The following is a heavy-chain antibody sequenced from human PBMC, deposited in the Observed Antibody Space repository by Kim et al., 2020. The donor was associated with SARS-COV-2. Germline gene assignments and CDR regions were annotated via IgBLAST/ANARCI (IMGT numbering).Heavy chain of an antibody. V-gene: IGHV3-30*18. Sequence: GGSLRLSCAASGFTFSSYGMHWVRQAPGKGLEWVAVISYDGSNKYYADSVKGRFTISRDNSKNTLYLQMNSLRAEDTAVYYCAKDGVGAPGGYWGQGTLVTVSS. D-gene: IGHD1-26*01. J-gene: IGHJ4*02. CDR3: AKDGVGAPGGY. CDR1: GFTFSSYG. CDR2: ISYDGSNK.